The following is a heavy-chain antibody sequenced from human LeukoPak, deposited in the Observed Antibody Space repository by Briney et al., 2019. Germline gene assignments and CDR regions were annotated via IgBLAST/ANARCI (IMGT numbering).Heavy chain of an antibody. J-gene: IGHJ4*02. Sequence: QPGGSLSLSCAGSGFTVSSNFMTWVRPAPGKGLEWVSVIYSGGSTYYADSVQDRFTISRDNSKNMLYLQMNSLRAEDTAVYYCARGGDSLHYWGQGTLVTVSS. CDR3: ARGGDSLHY. CDR2: IYSGGST. CDR1: GFTVSSNF. V-gene: IGHV3-66*01. D-gene: IGHD3-10*01.